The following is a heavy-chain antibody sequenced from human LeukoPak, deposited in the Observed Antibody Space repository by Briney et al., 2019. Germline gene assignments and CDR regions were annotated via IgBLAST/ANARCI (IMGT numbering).Heavy chain of an antibody. Sequence: GGSLRLSCAASGFAVSSNYMSRVRQAPGKGLEWVALMSYDGRNKYYPDSVKGRFTISRDNSKNTMYLQMNSLRTEDTAVYYCARDALAYMVPDWFDPWGQGTLVTVSS. V-gene: IGHV3-30*03. J-gene: IGHJ5*02. CDR2: MSYDGRNK. CDR1: GFAVSSNY. D-gene: IGHD3-10*01. CDR3: ARDALAYMVPDWFDP.